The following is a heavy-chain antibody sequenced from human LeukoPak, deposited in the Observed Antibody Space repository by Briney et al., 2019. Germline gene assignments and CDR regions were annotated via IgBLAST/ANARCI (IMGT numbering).Heavy chain of an antibody. CDR3: ARDRGQYDFWSGSWGLYNWFDP. Sequence: GGSLRLSCAASGFTFNRFGMHWVRQAPGKGLEWVAVIWYDGSNKYYADSVKGRFTISRDNSKNTLYLQMNSLRAEDTAVYYCARDRGQYDFWSGSWGLYNWFDPWGQGTLVTVSS. CDR1: GFTFNRFG. J-gene: IGHJ5*02. V-gene: IGHV3-33*01. CDR2: IWYDGSNK. D-gene: IGHD3-3*01.